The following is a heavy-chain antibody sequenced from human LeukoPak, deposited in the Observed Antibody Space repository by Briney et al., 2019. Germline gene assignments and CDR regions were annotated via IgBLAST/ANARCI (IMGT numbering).Heavy chain of an antibody. CDR3: ARAPGDYGDY. Sequence: ASVKVSCRASGYTFSSYYMIWVRQAPGQGLEWMGIINPSGGGTTYAQKFQGRVTMTRDTSTSTVYMELSSLRSEDTAVYYCARAPGDYGDYWGQGTLVTVPS. J-gene: IGHJ4*02. V-gene: IGHV1-46*01. CDR2: INPSGGGT. CDR1: GYTFSSYY. D-gene: IGHD2-8*02.